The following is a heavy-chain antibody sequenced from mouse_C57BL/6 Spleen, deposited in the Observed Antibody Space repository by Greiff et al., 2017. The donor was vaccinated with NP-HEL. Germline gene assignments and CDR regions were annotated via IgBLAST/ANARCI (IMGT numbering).Heavy chain of an antibody. D-gene: IGHD1-1*01. CDR2: IYPGSGST. CDR3: ARHHYGSSYDAY. CDR1: GYTFTSYW. V-gene: IGHV1-55*01. J-gene: IGHJ3*01. Sequence: QVQLQQPGAELVKPGASVKMSCKASGYTFTSYWITWVKQRPGQGLEWIGDIYPGSGSTNYNEKFKSKATLTVDTSSSTAYMQLSSLTSEDSAVYYCARHHYGSSYDAYWGQGTLVTVSA.